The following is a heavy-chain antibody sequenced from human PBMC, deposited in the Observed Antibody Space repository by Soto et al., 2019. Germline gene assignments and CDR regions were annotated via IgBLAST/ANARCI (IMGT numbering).Heavy chain of an antibody. CDR2: INHSGST. CDR3: ARAHMKPPHVDLY. J-gene: IGHJ4*02. V-gene: IGHV4-34*01. Sequence: SETLSLTCAVYDGSFIAYYWSWIRQPPGKGLEWIGEINHSGSTNYNPSLKSRVTISVDTSKNQFSLKLNSVTAADTAVYYCARAHMKPPHVDLYWGQGIQVTVSS. CDR1: DGSFIAYY. D-gene: IGHD2-15*01.